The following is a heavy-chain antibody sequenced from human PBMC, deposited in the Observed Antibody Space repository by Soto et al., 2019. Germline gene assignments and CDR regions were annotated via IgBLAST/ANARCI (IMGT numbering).Heavy chain of an antibody. CDR1: GFTFSSYA. V-gene: IGHV3-64*01. D-gene: IGHD2-8*01. J-gene: IGHJ4*02. CDR2: ISRNGGST. Sequence: EVQLVESGGGLVQPGGSLRLSCAASGFTFSSYAMHWVRQAPGKGLEYVSGISRNGGSTYYANSVKGRVTISRDNSTRTLYLQVGSLRAEEVAGHCSARSGMAFDYWGQGTLGTVSS. CDR3: ARSGMAFDY.